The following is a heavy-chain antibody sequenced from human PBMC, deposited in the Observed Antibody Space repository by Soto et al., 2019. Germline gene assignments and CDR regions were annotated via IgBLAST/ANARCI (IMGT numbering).Heavy chain of an antibody. D-gene: IGHD3-9*01. CDR2: ISAYNGNT. CDR1: GYTFTSYG. V-gene: IGHV1-18*01. J-gene: IGHJ4*02. CDR3: GREGGRYFDWTPPDY. Sequence: ASVKVSCKASGYTFTSYGISWVRQAPGQGLEWMGWISAYNGNTNYAQKLQGRVTMTTDTSTSTAYMELRSLRSDDTAVYYCGREGGRYFDWTPPDYWGQGTLVTVSS.